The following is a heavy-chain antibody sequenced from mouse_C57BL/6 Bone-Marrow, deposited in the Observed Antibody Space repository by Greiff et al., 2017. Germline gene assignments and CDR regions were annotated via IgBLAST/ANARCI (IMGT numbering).Heavy chain of an antibody. CDR1: GYTFTGYW. V-gene: IGHV1-9*01. Sequence: VQLVESGAELMKPGASVKLSCKATGYTFTGYWIEWVKQRPGHGLEWIGEILPGSGSTNYNEKFKGKATFTADTYSNTAYIQLSSLTTEDSAIYFCARSDYGSSSAWFAYWGQGTLVTVSA. D-gene: IGHD1-1*01. CDR2: ILPGSGST. J-gene: IGHJ3*01. CDR3: ARSDYGSSSAWFAY.